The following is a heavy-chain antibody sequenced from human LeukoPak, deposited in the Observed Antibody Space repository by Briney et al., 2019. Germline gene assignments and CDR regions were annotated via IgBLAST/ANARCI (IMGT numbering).Heavy chain of an antibody. J-gene: IGHJ4*02. CDR1: GGSFSGYN. Sequence: KPSETLSLTCAVYGGSFSGYNWSWIRQPPGKGLEWIGEINHSGTTNYNPSLKSRVTISVDTSKNQFSLKLSSVTAADTAVYYCAKTPNAFVRGGYYFDSWGQGTLVTVSS. CDR2: INHSGTT. D-gene: IGHD6-6*01. CDR3: AKTPNAFVRGGYYFDS. V-gene: IGHV4-34*01.